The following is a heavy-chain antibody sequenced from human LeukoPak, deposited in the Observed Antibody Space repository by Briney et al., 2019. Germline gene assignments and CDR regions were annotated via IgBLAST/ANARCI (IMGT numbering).Heavy chain of an antibody. Sequence: GSLRLSCAASGFTFSSYGMHWVRQAPGKGLEWVAVIWYDGSNKYYADSVKGRFTISRDNSKNTLYLQMNSLRAEDTAVYYCARDPYCSSTGCYNLYYYGMDVWGQGTTVTVS. V-gene: IGHV3-33*01. CDR3: ARDPYCSSTGCYNLYYYGMDV. J-gene: IGHJ6*02. CDR2: IWYDGSNK. D-gene: IGHD2-2*02. CDR1: GFTFSSYG.